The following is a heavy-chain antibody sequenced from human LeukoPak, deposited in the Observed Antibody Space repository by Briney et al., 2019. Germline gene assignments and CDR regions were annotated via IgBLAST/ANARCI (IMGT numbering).Heavy chain of an antibody. Sequence: ASMKVSCKASGGTFSSYAISWVRQAPGQGLEWMGRIIPILGIANYAQKFQGRVTMTTDTSTSTAYMELRSLRSDDTAVYYCARHTGSGSYYNRFINWFDPWGQGTLVTVSS. CDR3: ARHTGSGSYYNRFINWFDP. CDR2: IIPILGIA. CDR1: GGTFSSYA. V-gene: IGHV1-69*04. D-gene: IGHD3-10*01. J-gene: IGHJ5*02.